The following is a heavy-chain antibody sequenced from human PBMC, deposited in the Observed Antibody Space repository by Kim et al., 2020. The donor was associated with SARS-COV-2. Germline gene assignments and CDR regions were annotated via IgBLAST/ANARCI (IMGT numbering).Heavy chain of an antibody. V-gene: IGHV4-39*01. CDR3: ARRYGDYWFDH. CDR2: T. J-gene: IGHJ5*02. D-gene: IGHD7-27*01. Sequence: TYSRPSLQSRVTISVDTSTNQISLRLSSVTDADTAVYYCARRYGDYWFDHWGQGTLVTVSS.